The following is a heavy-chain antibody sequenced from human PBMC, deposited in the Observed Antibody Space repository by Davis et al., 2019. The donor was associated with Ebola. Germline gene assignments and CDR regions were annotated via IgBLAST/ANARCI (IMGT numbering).Heavy chain of an antibody. D-gene: IGHD3-10*01. CDR1: GFTFSSYS. CDR3: ASRYGSVYYYYGMDV. J-gene: IGHJ6*02. V-gene: IGHV3-48*04. CDR2: ISSSSSTI. Sequence: GESLKISCAASGFTFSSYSMNWVRQAPGKGLEWVSYISSSSSTIYYADSVKGRFTISRDNAKNSLYLQMNSLRAEDTAVYYCASRYGSVYYYYGMDVWGQGTTVTVSS.